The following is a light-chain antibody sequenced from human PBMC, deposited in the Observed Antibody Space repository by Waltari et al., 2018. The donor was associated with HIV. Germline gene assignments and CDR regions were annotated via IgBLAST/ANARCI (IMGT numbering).Light chain of an antibody. CDR2: AAA. Sequence: DIQMTQSPSSLSASVGDRVTITCRASQSISNYLNWYQHKPGKAPTLLIYAAASLQSGVPSRFSGSGSGTDFTLTISSLQPADFASYYCQQSYSGPYTFGQGTKVEI. CDR3: QQSYSGPYT. J-gene: IGKJ2*01. CDR1: QSISNY. V-gene: IGKV1-39*01.